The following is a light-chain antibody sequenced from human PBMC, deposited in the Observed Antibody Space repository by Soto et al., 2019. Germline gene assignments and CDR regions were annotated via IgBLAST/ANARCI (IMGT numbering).Light chain of an antibody. CDR3: QQYGSSPPYT. V-gene: IGKV3-20*01. J-gene: IGKJ2*01. Sequence: EIVLTQSPGTLSLSPGERATLSCRASQSVSRNYLAWYQQKPGQAPRLLIYGASSRATGIPDRFSGSGSGPDFTLTISRLEPEDFAVYYCQQYGSSPPYTFGQGTKLDIK. CDR2: GAS. CDR1: QSVSRNY.